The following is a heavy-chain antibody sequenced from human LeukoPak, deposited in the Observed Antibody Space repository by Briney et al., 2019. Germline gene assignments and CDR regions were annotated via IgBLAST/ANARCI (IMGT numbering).Heavy chain of an antibody. CDR1: GYTFTGYY. V-gene: IGHV1-2*02. Sequence: ASVTVSCKASGYTFTGYYRHGVGQAPGQGLEGMGWINPNSGGTNYAQKFQGRVTMTRDTSISTAYMELRRLRSDDTAVYYCARGLKYSSSWYWGPYSFDYWGQGTLVTVSP. CDR3: ARGLKYSSSWYWGPYSFDY. D-gene: IGHD6-13*01. J-gene: IGHJ4*02. CDR2: INPNSGGT.